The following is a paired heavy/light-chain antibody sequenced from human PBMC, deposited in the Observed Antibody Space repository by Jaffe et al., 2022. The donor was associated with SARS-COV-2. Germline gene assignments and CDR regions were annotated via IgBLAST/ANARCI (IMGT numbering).Light chain of an antibody. Sequence: DIVMTQSPATLSVSPGERATLSCRASQSVRSNLAWYQQKPGQAPRLLIYGASTRATGIPARFTGSGSGTEFTLTISSLQSEDFAVYYCQQYNNWPYTFGQGTKLEIK. J-gene: IGKJ2*01. CDR2: GAS. CDR1: QSVRSN. V-gene: IGKV3-15*01. CDR3: QQYNNWPYT.
Heavy chain of an antibody. CDR2: ISAYNGNT. J-gene: IGHJ5*02. CDR3: ARDRCADGFCHWFDP. V-gene: IGHV1-18*01. CDR1: GYTFDSYG. D-gene: IGHD2-8*01. Sequence: VQLVQSGAEVEKPGASVKVSCKTSGYTFDSYGISWVRQAPGQGLEWMGWISAYNGNTHYAQKFQGRVAMTRDTSTTTVYMELRSLRSDDTAVYYCARDRCADGFCHWFDPWGQGTLVTVSS.